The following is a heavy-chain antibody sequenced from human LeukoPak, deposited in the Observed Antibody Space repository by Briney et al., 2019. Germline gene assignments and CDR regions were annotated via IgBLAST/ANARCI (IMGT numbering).Heavy chain of an antibody. Sequence: GVSLRLSCAASGFTVSAYAMAWVRQAPGKGLEWVSTIYDDNTYYADSVKGRFAISTDNSKNTLYLQMNSLRDEDTAVYYCAKDQRWESPHYLDSWGQGTLVTVSS. V-gene: IGHV3-23*01. CDR2: IYDDNT. CDR3: AKDQRWESPHYLDS. J-gene: IGHJ4*02. CDR1: GFTVSAYA. D-gene: IGHD1-26*01.